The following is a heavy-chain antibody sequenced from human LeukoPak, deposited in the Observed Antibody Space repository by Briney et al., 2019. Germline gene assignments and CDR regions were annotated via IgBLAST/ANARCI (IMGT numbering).Heavy chain of an antibody. J-gene: IGHJ3*02. CDR1: GCTFTGYY. V-gene: IGHV1-2*02. Sequence: ASVKVSFKASGCTFTGYYIYWVRQAPGQGLEWMGWINPDSGDTNCAQRFQGRVTMTRDTSIRTAYMDMSSLGSDDTAVYYCARTRLTGDPYEAFDIWGQGTMVTVSS. CDR3: ARTRLTGDPYEAFDI. D-gene: IGHD7-27*01. CDR2: INPDSGDT.